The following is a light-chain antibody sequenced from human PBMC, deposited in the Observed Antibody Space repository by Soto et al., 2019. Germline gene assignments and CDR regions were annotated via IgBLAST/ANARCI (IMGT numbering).Light chain of an antibody. J-gene: IGKJ5*01. CDR3: QQYNKWPLIT. V-gene: IGKV3D-15*01. CDR1: QGIGDT. CDR2: GAS. Sequence: VVMRQSPATLSVSPGEGATLCCRASQGIGDTLAWYQHKPGQTPRLLIYGASTRASGTPARFSGSGSGTEFTLTISSLQSEDFALYYCQQYNKWPLITFGQGTRLEIK.